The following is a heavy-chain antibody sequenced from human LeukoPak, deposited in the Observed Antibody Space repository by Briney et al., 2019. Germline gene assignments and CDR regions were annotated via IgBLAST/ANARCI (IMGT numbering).Heavy chain of an antibody. Sequence: GGSLRLSCAASGFTFSSYDMNWVRQAPGKGLEWVSYISSSGNTIYYTDSVKGRFTISRDNAQNSLYLQMNSLRAEDTAVYYCARYSSSWHYYFDYWGQGTLVTVYS. CDR1: GFTFSSYD. CDR3: ARYSSSWHYYFDY. V-gene: IGHV3-48*03. D-gene: IGHD6-13*01. J-gene: IGHJ4*02. CDR2: ISSSGNTI.